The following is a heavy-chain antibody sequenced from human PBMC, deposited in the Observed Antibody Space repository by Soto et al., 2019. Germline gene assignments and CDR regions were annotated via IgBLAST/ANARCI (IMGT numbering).Heavy chain of an antibody. V-gene: IGHV4-39*01. CDR3: ARLSLYCTYGGCYRGQVGDCGS. Sequence: PXGTLGLTCTVSGGSISSSSYYWGWLRQPPGKGLEWIGSIYYSGSTYYNPSLKSRVTISVDTSKDQFSLKLSSVTAADTALYYCARLSLYCTYGGCYRGQVGDCGSWGQGTLVTVSS. CDR1: GGSISSSSYY. J-gene: IGHJ4*02. CDR2: IYYSGST. D-gene: IGHD2-8*01.